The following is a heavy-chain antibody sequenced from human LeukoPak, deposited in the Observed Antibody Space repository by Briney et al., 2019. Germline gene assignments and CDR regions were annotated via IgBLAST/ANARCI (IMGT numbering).Heavy chain of an antibody. D-gene: IGHD2-2*01. CDR1: GFTFSTYA. V-gene: IGHV3-23*01. J-gene: IGHJ5*02. CDR3: AKGCFSSSCSDSRWFDP. Sequence: GGSLRLSCAASGFTFSTYAMSWVRQAPGKGLEWDSAIVGGGGNTFYADPVKGRFTISRDNSQNTLYLQMNSLRAEDTAVYYCAKGCFSSSCSDSRWFDPWGLGTLVTVSS. CDR2: IVGGGGNT.